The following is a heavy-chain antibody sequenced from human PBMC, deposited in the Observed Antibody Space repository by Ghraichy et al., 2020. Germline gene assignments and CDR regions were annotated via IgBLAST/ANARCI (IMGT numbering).Heavy chain of an antibody. D-gene: IGHD2-15*01. CDR3: ARDPCSGGNCYSDYYYYGMDV. CDR2: IIPIFGTA. J-gene: IGHJ6*02. Sequence: SVKVSCKASGGTFSSYAISWVRQAPGQGLEWMGGIIPIFGTANYAQKFQGRVTITADESTSTAYMELSSLRSEDTAVYYCARDPCSGGNCYSDYYYYGMDVWGQGTTVTVSS. V-gene: IGHV1-69*13. CDR1: GGTFSSYA.